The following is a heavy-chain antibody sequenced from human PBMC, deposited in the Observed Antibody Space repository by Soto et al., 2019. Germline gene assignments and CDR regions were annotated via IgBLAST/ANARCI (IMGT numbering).Heavy chain of an antibody. V-gene: IGHV4-4*02. CDR3: ARGDYFDY. CDR1: GGSISSSNW. CDR2: IYYSGST. J-gene: IGHJ4*02. Sequence: SETLSLTCAVSGGSISSSNWWSWVRQPPGKGLEWIGYIYYSGSTYYNPSLKSRVTISVDTSKNQFSLKLSSVTAADTAVYYCARGDYFDYWGQGTLVTVYS.